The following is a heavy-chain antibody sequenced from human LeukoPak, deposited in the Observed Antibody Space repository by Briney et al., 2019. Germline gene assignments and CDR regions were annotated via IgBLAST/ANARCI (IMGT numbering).Heavy chain of an antibody. CDR2: ISGSGGST. D-gene: IGHD3-10*01. Sequence: GGSLRLSCAASGFTFSSYGMMWVRQAPGNGLEWASGISGSGGSTYYADSVKGRFTISRDNSKNTLYLQVDSLRVEDTALYYCARRDYYSGSYADYWGQGTLVTVSS. CDR1: GFTFSSYG. J-gene: IGHJ4*02. V-gene: IGHV3-23*01. CDR3: ARRDYYSGSYADY.